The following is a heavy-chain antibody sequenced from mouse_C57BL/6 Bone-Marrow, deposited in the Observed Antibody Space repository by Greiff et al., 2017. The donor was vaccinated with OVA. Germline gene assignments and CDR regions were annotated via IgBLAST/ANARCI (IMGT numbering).Heavy chain of an antibody. J-gene: IGHJ3*01. CDR2: IRLKSDNYAT. CDR3: TVHYYGSSPFAY. Sequence: EVKLVESGGGLVQPGGSMKLSCVASGFTFSNYWMNWVRQSPEKGLEWVAQIRLKSDNYATHYAESVKGRFTISRDDSKSSVYLQMNNLRAEDTGIYYCTVHYYGSSPFAYWGQGTLVTVSA. CDR1: GFTFSNYW. D-gene: IGHD1-1*01. V-gene: IGHV6-3*01.